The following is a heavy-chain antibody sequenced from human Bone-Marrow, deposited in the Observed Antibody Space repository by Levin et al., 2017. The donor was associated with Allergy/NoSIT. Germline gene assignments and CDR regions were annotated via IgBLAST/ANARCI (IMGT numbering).Heavy chain of an antibody. CDR2: ISAYNGNT. CDR1: GYTFTSYG. V-gene: IGHV1-18*01. J-gene: IGHJ3*02. D-gene: IGHD2-2*01. CDR3: ARRGYCSSTSCYGAFDI. Sequence: ASVKVSCKASGYTFTSYGISWVRQAPGQGLEWMGWISAYNGNTNYAQKLQGRVTMTTDTSTSTAYMELRSLRSDDTAVYYCARRGYCSSTSCYGAFDIWGQGTMVTVSS.